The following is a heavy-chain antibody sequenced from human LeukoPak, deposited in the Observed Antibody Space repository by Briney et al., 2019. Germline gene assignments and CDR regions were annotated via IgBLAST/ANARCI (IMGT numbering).Heavy chain of an antibody. D-gene: IGHD3/OR15-3a*01. Sequence: PGGSLRLSCAASGFTFDDYGMSWVRQAPGKGLEWVSAISGSGGSTYYADSVKGRFTISRDNSKNTLYLQMNSLRAEDTAVYYCAKPYTGTSRTGGNWFDPWGQGTLVTVSS. CDR1: GFTFDDYG. J-gene: IGHJ5*02. V-gene: IGHV3-23*01. CDR3: AKPYTGTSRTGGNWFDP. CDR2: ISGSGGST.